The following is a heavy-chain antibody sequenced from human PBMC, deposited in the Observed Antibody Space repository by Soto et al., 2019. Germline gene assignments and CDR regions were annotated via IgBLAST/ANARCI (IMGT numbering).Heavy chain of an antibody. V-gene: IGHV4-34*01. J-gene: IGHJ5*02. CDR3: AREPLGTTLRGYSP. CDR1: GGSFSGYY. D-gene: IGHD3-10*01. CDR2: INHSGNT. Sequence: QVQLQQWGAGQLKPSETLSLTCAVYGGSFSGYYWTWIRQSPGKGLEWIGEINHSGNTNYNPSLKSRVTISVETSKNQFSLMLSSVTAADTAVYYCAREPLGTTLRGYSPWGQGTLVTVSS.